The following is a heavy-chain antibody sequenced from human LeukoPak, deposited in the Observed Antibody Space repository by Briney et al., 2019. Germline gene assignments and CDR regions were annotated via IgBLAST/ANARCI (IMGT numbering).Heavy chain of an antibody. CDR1: GGSFNDYD. V-gene: IGHV4-34*01. CDR2: INRSGST. D-gene: IGHD1-1*01. Sequence: NPSGTLSLTCAIYGGSFNDYDLSWVRQPPGKGLEWIGEINRSGSTNYNPALKSRVTISVDTSKNKASLTASPLTDAHTAVYSCARGQPLPTTYYYFGMDVWGQGTAVTVSS. CDR3: ARGQPLPTTYYYFGMDV. J-gene: IGHJ6*02.